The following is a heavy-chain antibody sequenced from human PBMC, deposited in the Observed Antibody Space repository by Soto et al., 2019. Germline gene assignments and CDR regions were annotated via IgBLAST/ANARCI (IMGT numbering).Heavy chain of an antibody. V-gene: IGHV4-39*01. J-gene: IGHJ5*02. Sequence: PXETLSLTCTVAGCSISSTSYYWGWIRQPPGKGLEWIGSIYYSGSTYYNPSLKSRVTISVDTSKNQFSLKLSSVTAADTAVYYCARHRLGVAVTVTGWFDHWGQGNLVTVSS. CDR2: IYYSGST. CDR1: GCSISSTSYY. D-gene: IGHD6-19*01. CDR3: ARHRLGVAVTVTGWFDH.